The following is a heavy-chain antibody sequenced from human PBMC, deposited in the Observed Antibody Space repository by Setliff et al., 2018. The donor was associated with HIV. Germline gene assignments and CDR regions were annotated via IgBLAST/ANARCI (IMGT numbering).Heavy chain of an antibody. CDR2: IYHSGST. J-gene: IGHJ4*02. D-gene: IGHD3-22*01. V-gene: IGHV4-38-2*01. Sequence: PSETLSLTCGVSGYSISSGYFWGWIRQPPGKGLEWIGSIYHSGSTNYNPSLKSRVTISVDTSKNQFSLKLSSVTAADTAVYYCARVVPAKNYYDSSPYFDYWGQGTQVTVSS. CDR1: GYSISSGYF. CDR3: ARVVPAKNYYDSSPYFDY.